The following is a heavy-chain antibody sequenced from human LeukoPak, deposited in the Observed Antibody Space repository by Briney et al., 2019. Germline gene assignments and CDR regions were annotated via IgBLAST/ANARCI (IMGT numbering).Heavy chain of an antibody. CDR2: IYYSGST. Sequence: SQTLSLTCTVSGGSISSGGYYWSWIRQHPGKGLEWIGYIYYSGSTYYNPSLKSRVTISVDKSKNQFSLKLSSVTAADTAVYYCARGITMVPLNWFDPWGQGTLVTVSS. CDR3: ARGITMVPLNWFDP. D-gene: IGHD3-10*01. V-gene: IGHV4-31*03. CDR1: GGSISSGGYY. J-gene: IGHJ5*02.